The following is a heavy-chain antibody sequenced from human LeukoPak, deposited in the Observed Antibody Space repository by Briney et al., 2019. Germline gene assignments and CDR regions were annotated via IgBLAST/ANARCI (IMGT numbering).Heavy chain of an antibody. CDR2: IYSGGST. Sequence: GGSLRLSCAASGFTFSSYAISWVRQAPGKGLEWVSVIYSGGSTYYADSVKGRFTISRDNSKNTLYLQMNSLRAEDTAVYYCARGIVGALDAFDIWGQGTMVTVSS. D-gene: IGHD1-26*01. V-gene: IGHV3-66*01. CDR3: ARGIVGALDAFDI. J-gene: IGHJ3*02. CDR1: GFTFSSYA.